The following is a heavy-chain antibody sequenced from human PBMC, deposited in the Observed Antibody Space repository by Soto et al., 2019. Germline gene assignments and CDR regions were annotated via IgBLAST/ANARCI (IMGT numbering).Heavy chain of an antibody. CDR1: GFTFSDYY. D-gene: IGHD3-10*01. Sequence: GGSLRLSCAASGFTFSDYYMSWIRQAPGKGLEWVSYISSSSSYTNYADSVKGRFTISRDNAKNTLYLQMNSLRVEDTAVYYCARDTPLSDSGPHFDYWGQGTRVTVSS. CDR3: ARDTPLSDSGPHFDY. J-gene: IGHJ4*02. V-gene: IGHV3-11*06. CDR2: ISSSSSYT.